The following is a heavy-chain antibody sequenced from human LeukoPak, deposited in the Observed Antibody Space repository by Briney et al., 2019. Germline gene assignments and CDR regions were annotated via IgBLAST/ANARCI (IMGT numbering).Heavy chain of an antibody. CDR2: IYYSGST. CDR3: ARARSGSYSQLDY. V-gene: IGHV4-59*01. CDR1: GGSISSYY. D-gene: IGHD1-26*01. J-gene: IGHJ4*02. Sequence: SETLSLTCTVSGGSISSYYWSWIRQPPGKGLEWIGYIYYSGSTNYNPSLKSRVTISVDTSKNQFSLKLSSVTAADTAVYYCARARSGSYSQLDYWGQGTLVTVSS.